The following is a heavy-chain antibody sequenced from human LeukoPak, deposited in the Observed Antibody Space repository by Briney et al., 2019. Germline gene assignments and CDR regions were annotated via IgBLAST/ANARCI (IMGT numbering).Heavy chain of an antibody. V-gene: IGHV3-7*01. CDR1: GFTFSESW. CDR3: AREGYSNYFGY. D-gene: IGHD4-11*01. J-gene: IGHJ4*02. Sequence: GGSLRLSCVASGFTFSESWMTWVRQAPGKGLEWVASIKHDEREEYYADSVKGRFSMSRDNGKNSLYLQMNSLRGEDTAVYYCAREGYSNYFGYWGQGTLVTVSS. CDR2: IKHDEREE.